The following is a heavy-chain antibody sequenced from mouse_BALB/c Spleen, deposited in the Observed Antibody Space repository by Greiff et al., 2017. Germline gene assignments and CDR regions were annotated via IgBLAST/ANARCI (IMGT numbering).Heavy chain of an antibody. D-gene: IGHD2-4*01. CDR2: IYPGNSDT. V-gene: IGHV1-5*01. Sequence: VHVKQSGTVLARPGASVKMSCKASGYTFTSYWMHWVKQRPGQGLEWIGAIYPGNSDTSYNQKFKGKAKLTAVTSTSTAYMELSSLTNEDSAVYYCTRWYDYDGYYAMDYWGQGTSVTVSS. J-gene: IGHJ4*01. CDR3: TRWYDYDGYYAMDY. CDR1: GYTFTSYW.